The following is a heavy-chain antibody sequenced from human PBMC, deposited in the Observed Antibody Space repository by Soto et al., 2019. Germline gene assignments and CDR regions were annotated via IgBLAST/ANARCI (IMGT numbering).Heavy chain of an antibody. CDR3: ARQRFCSSTSCYTVDY. V-gene: IGHV5-51*01. CDR1: GYSFTDYW. CDR2: IYPGDSNT. J-gene: IGHJ4*02. D-gene: IGHD2-2*02. Sequence: PWESLKISCKSSGYSFTDYWIYWVPQMPWKGLEWMGIIYPGDSNTRYSPSFQGQVTISADKSSSTAYLQWSSLKASDTAMYYCARQRFCSSTSCYTVDYWGQGTRVTVSS.